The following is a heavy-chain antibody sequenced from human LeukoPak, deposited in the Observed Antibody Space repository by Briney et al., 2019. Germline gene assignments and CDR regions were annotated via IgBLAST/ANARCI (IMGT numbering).Heavy chain of an antibody. J-gene: IGHJ6*02. V-gene: IGHV4-31*03. CDR3: ASNGEMATTSYYYYYGMDV. CDR1: GGSISSGGYY. CDR2: IYYSGST. D-gene: IGHD5-24*01. Sequence: PSETLSLTCTVSGGSISSGGYYWSWLRQHPGKGLEWIGYIYYSGSTYYNPSLKSRVTISVDTSKNQFSLKLSSVTAADTAVYYCASNGEMATTSYYYYYGMDVWGQGTTVTVSS.